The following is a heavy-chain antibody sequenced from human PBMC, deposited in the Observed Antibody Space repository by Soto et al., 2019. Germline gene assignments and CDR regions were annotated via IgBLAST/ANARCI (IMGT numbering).Heavy chain of an antibody. V-gene: IGHV3-7*03. CDR1: GFTFNYYW. D-gene: IGHD3-22*01. J-gene: IGHJ6*02. CDR3: ARDRERVTVNGGIALGAMEV. CDR2: VKPDGSAT. Sequence: PGGSLRLSCAASGFTFNYYWMTWVRQAPGKGLEWVANVKPDGSATFYADSLKGRFTISRDNAKNSVSLQVRADDTAVYYCARDRERVTVNGGIALGAMEVWGHGTTVTVSS.